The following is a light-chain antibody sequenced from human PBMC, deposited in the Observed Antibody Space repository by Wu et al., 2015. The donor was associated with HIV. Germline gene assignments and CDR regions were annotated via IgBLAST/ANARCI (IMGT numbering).Light chain of an antibody. CDR2: GAS. Sequence: EIVMTQFPATLSVSPGERATLSCRASQSVSSNLAWYQQNPGQAPRLLIYGASTRATNIPARFSGSGSGTDFTLTISRLEPEDIAVYYCQQYGSSFTFGPGTKVDLK. V-gene: IGKV3-15*01. CDR1: QSVSSN. J-gene: IGKJ3*01. CDR3: QQYGSSFT.